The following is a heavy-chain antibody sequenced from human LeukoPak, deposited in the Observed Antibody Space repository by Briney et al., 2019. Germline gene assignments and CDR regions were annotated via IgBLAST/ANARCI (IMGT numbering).Heavy chain of an antibody. CDR1: GGSISSYY. CDR2: IYYSGST. Sequence: SETLSLTCTVSGGSISSYYWSWIRQPPGKGLERIGYIYYSGSTNYNPSLKSRVTISVDTSKNQFSLKLSSVTAADTAVYYCARHRDEDWFDPWGQGTLVTVSS. V-gene: IGHV4-59*08. CDR3: ARHRDEDWFDP. J-gene: IGHJ5*02.